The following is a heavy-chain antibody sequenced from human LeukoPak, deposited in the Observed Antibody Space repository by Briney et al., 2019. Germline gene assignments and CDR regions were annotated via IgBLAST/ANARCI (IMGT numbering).Heavy chain of an antibody. D-gene: IGHD2-21*02. CDR1: GDSVSKTTYY. CDR2: IYYGGTT. V-gene: IGHV4-39*01. Sequence: PSETLSLTCSVSGDSVSKTTYYWGWIRQPPGKGLEWIGSIYYGGTTYYSPSLKSRVTISLDTSKNQFSLNLISVTAADTGVYFCARQQSDTSLFDPWAREPWSPSPQ. CDR3: ARQQSDTSLFDP. J-gene: IGHJ5*02.